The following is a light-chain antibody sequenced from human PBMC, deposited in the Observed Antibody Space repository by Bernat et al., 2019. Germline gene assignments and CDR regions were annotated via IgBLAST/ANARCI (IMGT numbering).Light chain of an antibody. CDR3: CSYAGSYSFVV. V-gene: IGLV2-11*01. J-gene: IGLJ2*01. CDR1: SSDVGCYNY. Sequence: SALTQPLSVSGSPVPSVTISCSGTSSDVGCYNYVSWYQQHSAKAPKLLIYDVNKRPSGVPDRFSGSKSGNTASLTISGLQAEDEADYYCCSYAGSYSFVVFGGGTNLTVL. CDR2: DVN.